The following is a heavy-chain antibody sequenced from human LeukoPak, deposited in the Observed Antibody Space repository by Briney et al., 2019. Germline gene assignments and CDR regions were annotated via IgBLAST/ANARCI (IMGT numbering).Heavy chain of an antibody. CDR2: IKQDGSEK. J-gene: IGHJ5*02. CDR1: GFPFSSYW. CDR3: ACHQTYQEYGSSLYSHGFDP. D-gene: IGHD6-13*01. V-gene: IGHV3-7*01. Sequence: GSLRLSCAASGFPFSSYWMIWVRQAPGQGLEWRANIKQDGSEKYYVDSVKGRFTISRDNAKTSLYLQMSSLRAEDRAVYYCACHQTYQEYGSSLYSHGFDPWGQGTLVTVSS.